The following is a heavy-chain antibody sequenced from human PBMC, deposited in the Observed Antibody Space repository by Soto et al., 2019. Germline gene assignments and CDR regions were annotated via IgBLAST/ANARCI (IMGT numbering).Heavy chain of an antibody. Sequence: QLQLQESGPGLVKPSETLSLTCTVSGGSISDSSYFWGWIRQPPGKGLEWIGNIYYSGSTYYNLSLKSRVTISVDTSKNQFSLKLSSVTAADTAVYYCARRGVSSYYSNYWGLGTLVTVSS. V-gene: IGHV4-39*01. CDR1: GGSISDSSYF. J-gene: IGHJ4*02. CDR3: ARRGVSSYYSNY. D-gene: IGHD2-15*01. CDR2: IYYSGST.